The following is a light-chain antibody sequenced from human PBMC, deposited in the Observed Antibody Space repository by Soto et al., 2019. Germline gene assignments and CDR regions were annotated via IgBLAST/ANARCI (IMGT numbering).Light chain of an antibody. CDR3: QQYGSSPTT. CDR1: QTVSSNY. CDR2: GAS. Sequence: ENVLTQSPDTLSLSPGEGATLSCRASQTVSSNYLAWYQHRPGQAPKLIIHGASYTAPGIPDRFSGSGSGADFTLTISRLEPEDFAVYYCQQYGSSPTTFGQGTKVEIK. J-gene: IGKJ1*01. V-gene: IGKV3-20*01.